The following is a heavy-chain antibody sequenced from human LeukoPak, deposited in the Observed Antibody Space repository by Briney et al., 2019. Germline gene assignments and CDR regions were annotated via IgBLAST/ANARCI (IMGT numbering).Heavy chain of an antibody. CDR1: GYTFISYG. V-gene: IGHV1-18*01. J-gene: IGHJ5*02. CDR3: ARGISSSFQNWFDP. CDR2: ISAYNGNT. Sequence: ASVKVSCKASGYTFISYGISWVRQAPGQGLEWMGWISAYNGNTNYAQKLQGRVTMTTDTSTSTAYMELRSLRSDDTAVYYCARGISSSFQNWFDPWGQGTLVTVSS. D-gene: IGHD6-13*01.